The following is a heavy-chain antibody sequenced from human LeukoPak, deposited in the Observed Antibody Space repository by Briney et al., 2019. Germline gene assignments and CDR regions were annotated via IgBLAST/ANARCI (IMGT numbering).Heavy chain of an antibody. J-gene: IGHJ4*02. Sequence: GGSLRLSCAASGFTFDDYAMHWVRQAPGKGLEWVSGISWNSGSIGYADSVKGRFTISRDNAKNSLYLQMNGLRAEDTALYYCAKDTERGYSYGATLDYWGQGTLVTVSS. CDR1: GFTFDDYA. D-gene: IGHD5-18*01. CDR2: ISWNSGSI. V-gene: IGHV3-9*01. CDR3: AKDTERGYSYGATLDY.